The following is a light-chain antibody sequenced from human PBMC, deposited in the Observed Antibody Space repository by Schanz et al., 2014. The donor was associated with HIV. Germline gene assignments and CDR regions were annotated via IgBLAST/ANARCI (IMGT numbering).Light chain of an antibody. J-gene: IGKJ3*01. CDR3: QQYGSSPL. CDR1: QSVSSY. V-gene: IGKV3-20*01. Sequence: EIVLTQSSGTLSLSPGERATLSCRASQSVSSYLAWYQQKPGQAPRLLIYGASSRATGIPDRFSGSGSGTDFTLTISRLEPEDFAVYYCQQYGSSPLFGPGTKVDIK. CDR2: GAS.